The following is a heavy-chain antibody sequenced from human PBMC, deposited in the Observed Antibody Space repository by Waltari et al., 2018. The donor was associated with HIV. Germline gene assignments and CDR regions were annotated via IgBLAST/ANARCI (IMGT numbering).Heavy chain of an antibody. V-gene: IGHV3-53*02. CDR2: IYSGGST. D-gene: IGHD3-10*01. CDR3: AREMVRGDGMDV. J-gene: IGHJ6*02. Sequence: EVQLVETGGGLIQPGGSLRLSCAASGFTVSSNYMIWVRQAPGKGLEWVSVIYSGGSTYYADSVKGLFTISRDNSKNTLYRQMNSLSAEDTAVYYCAREMVRGDGMDVWGQGTTVTVSS. CDR1: GFTVSSNY.